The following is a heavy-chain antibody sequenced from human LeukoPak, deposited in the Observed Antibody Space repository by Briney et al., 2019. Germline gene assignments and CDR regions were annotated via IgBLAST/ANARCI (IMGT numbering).Heavy chain of an antibody. CDR2: IRYVGINK. CDR3: AKDYQKHLWLPSPWIDP. J-gene: IGHJ5*02. V-gene: IGHV3-30*02. D-gene: IGHD5-18*01. Sequence: GGSLRLSCAASGFTFSTYGMHWVRQAPGKGLEGVSFIRYVGINKYYADSVKGRFTISRDNSKNTLYLQMNSLRAEDTAVYYCAKDYQKHLWLPSPWIDPWGQGTLVTVSS. CDR1: GFTFSTYG.